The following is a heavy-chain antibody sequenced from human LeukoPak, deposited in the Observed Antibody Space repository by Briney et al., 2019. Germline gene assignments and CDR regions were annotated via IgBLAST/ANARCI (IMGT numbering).Heavy chain of an antibody. J-gene: IGHJ4*02. D-gene: IGHD1-1*01. CDR3: TRYSWRTDY. Sequence: PGGSLRLSCTSSGFTFGTYAVSWFRQAPGKGLEWVAFIRSKTYGGTTEYAASVEGRFTISRDDSKSIAYLQMNSLKTEDTAVYYCTRYSWRTDYWGQGTLVTVSS. CDR2: IRSKTYGGTT. V-gene: IGHV3-49*03. CDR1: GFTFGTYA.